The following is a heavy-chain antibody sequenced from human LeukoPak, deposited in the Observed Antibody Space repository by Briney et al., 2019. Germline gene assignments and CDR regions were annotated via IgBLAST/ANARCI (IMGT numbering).Heavy chain of an antibody. CDR1: GYSFTNYC. V-gene: IGHV5-51*01. D-gene: IGHD5/OR15-5a*01. CDR2: MHPGESEI. CDR3: AKTIASLGSGARYFDP. Sequence: GESLRISCKASGYSFTNYCIAWVRQKPGKGLEWMGIMHPGESEINYSPSFEGQVTTSADTSISTAYLEWYSLKASDSAICYCAKTIASLGSGARYFDPWGQGTMITVSS. J-gene: IGHJ5*02.